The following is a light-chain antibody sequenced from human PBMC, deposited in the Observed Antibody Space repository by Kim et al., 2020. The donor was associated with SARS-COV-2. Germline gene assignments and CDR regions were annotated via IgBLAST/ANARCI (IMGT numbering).Light chain of an antibody. V-gene: IGKV3-20*01. J-gene: IGKJ2*03. CDR3: QQYGSSRYS. Sequence: VLTQSPGIPSFSPGERVTLSCRASQSVSNDYLGWYQQKPGQAPRLLIFGVSTRATGIPDRFSGRGSGTDFTLTISRLEPEDVGVYYCQQYGSSRYSFGQGTKLEI. CDR2: GVS. CDR1: QSVSNDY.